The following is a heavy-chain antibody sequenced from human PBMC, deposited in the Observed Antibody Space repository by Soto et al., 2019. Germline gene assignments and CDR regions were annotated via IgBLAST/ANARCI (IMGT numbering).Heavy chain of an antibody. D-gene: IGHD3-10*01. CDR3: ARGAWFGELSPLDYYYYYGMDV. V-gene: IGHV1-46*01. CDR2: INPSGGST. Sequence: GASVKVSCKASGYTFTSYYMHWVRQAPGQGLEWMGIINPSGGSTSYAQKFQGRVTMTRDASTSTVYMELSSLRSEDTAVYYCARGAWFGELSPLDYYYYYGMDVWGQGTTVTVSS. CDR1: GYTFTSYY. J-gene: IGHJ6*02.